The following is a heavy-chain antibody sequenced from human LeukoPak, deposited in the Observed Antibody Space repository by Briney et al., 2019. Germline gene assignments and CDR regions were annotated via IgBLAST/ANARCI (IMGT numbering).Heavy chain of an antibody. Sequence: ASVKVSCKVSGYTLTELSMHWVRQAPGKGLAWMGDFVPEDGETIYAQKFQGRATMTEDTATDTAYMELSTLRSEDTAVYYCATGEDTAWGFDYWGQGTLVTVSS. D-gene: IGHD2-15*01. CDR3: ATGEDTAWGFDY. CDR1: GYTLTELS. CDR2: FVPEDGET. J-gene: IGHJ4*02. V-gene: IGHV1-24*01.